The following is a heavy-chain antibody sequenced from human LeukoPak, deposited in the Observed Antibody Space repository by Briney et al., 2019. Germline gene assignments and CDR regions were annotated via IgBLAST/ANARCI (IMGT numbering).Heavy chain of an antibody. CDR1: GFTFSSYW. CDR2: IKQDGSEK. D-gene: IGHD6-13*01. J-gene: IGHJ6*03. CDR3: ARAYPSSSWLNYYYYMDV. Sequence: GGSLRLSCAASGFTFSSYWMSWVRQAPGKGLEWVANIKQDGSEKYYVDSVKGRFTISRDNAKNSLYLQMNSLRAEDTAVYYCARAYPSSSWLNYYYYMDVWGKGTTVTVSS. V-gene: IGHV3-7*04.